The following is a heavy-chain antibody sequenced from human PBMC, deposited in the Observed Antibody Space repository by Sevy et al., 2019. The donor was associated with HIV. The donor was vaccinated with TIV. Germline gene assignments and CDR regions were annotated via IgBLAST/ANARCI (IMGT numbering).Heavy chain of an antibody. J-gene: IGHJ6*02. V-gene: IGHV1-46*01. CDR1: GYTFTSYY. D-gene: IGHD3-10*01. CDR3: ARANTMVRGVRGYYYYGMDV. CDR2: INPRGGST. Sequence: ASVKVSCKASGYTFTSYYMHWVRQAPGQGLEWMGIINPRGGSTSYAQKFQGRVTMTRDTSTSTVYMELSSLRSEDTAVYYCARANTMVRGVRGYYYYGMDVWGQGTTVTVSS.